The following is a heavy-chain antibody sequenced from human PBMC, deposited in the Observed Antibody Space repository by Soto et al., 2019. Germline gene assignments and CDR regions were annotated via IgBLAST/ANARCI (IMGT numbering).Heavy chain of an antibody. J-gene: IGHJ4*02. CDR1: GVTFSSYA. V-gene: IGHV1-69*13. D-gene: IGHD3-22*01. CDR3: ARNSHDSSGYYYVYFDY. CDR2: IIPIFGTA. Sequence: GASVKVSCKASGVTFSSYAICWVRHAPGKGLEWMGGIIPIFGTANYAQKFQGRVTITADESTSTAYMELSSLRSEDTAVYYCARNSHDSSGYYYVYFDYWGQGTLVTVSS.